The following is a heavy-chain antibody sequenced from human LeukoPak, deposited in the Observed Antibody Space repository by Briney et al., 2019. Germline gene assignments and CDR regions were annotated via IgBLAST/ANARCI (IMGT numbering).Heavy chain of an antibody. Sequence: NPSETLSLTCTVSGGSVNSGSYSWTWIRQPPGKGLEWIEYIYDSGSTNYNPSLKSRVTISVDTSKNQFSLKLSSVTAADTAVYYCARVSIYDILTGYYLGGATFDYWGQGTLVTVSS. CDR2: IYDSGST. D-gene: IGHD3-9*01. CDR1: GGSVNSGSYS. V-gene: IGHV4-61*01. CDR3: ARVSIYDILTGYYLGGATFDY. J-gene: IGHJ4*02.